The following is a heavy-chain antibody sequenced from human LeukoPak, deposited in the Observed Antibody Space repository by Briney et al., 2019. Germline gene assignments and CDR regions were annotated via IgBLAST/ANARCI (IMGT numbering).Heavy chain of an antibody. CDR2: ISYAGSNN. CDR1: GFTFTSYT. D-gene: IGHD3-10*01. J-gene: IGHJ6*02. CDR3: ARAAHTTYVLGRYYYYAMDV. V-gene: IGHV3-30-3*01. Sequence: GGSLRLSCAASGFTFTSYTMDWVRQAPGKGLEWVARISYAGSNNYYADSVKGRFTISSDNPKNTLYLQMDSLRAEDTAVYYCARAAHTTYVLGRYYYYAMDVWGQGTTVTVSS.